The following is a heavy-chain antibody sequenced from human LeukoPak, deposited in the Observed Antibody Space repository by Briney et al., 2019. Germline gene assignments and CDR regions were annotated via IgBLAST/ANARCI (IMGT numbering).Heavy chain of an antibody. D-gene: IGHD3-10*01. J-gene: IGHJ4*02. V-gene: IGHV4-39*07. CDR2: IYFSGST. Sequence: SETLSLTCTVSGGSISSSSYYWGWIRQPPGKGLEWIGSIYFSGSTNYNTSLKSRVTISVDTSKNQFSLKLSSVTAADTAVYYCARGLLWFGELRIDYWGQGTLVTVSS. CDR1: GGSISSSSYY. CDR3: ARGLLWFGELRIDY.